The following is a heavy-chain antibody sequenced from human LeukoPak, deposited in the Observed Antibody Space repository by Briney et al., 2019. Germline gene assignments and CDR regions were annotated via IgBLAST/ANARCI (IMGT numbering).Heavy chain of an antibody. D-gene: IGHD2-2*01. CDR3: AREVSGVVVPAANYYYYMDV. Sequence: SQTLSLTCTVSGGSISSGDYYWSWIRQPPGKGLEWIVYIYYSGSTYYNPSLKSRVTISVDTSKNQFSLKLSSVTAADTAVYYCAREVSGVVVPAANYYYYMDVWGKGTTVTVSS. CDR1: GGSISSGDYY. CDR2: IYYSGST. V-gene: IGHV4-30-4*08. J-gene: IGHJ6*03.